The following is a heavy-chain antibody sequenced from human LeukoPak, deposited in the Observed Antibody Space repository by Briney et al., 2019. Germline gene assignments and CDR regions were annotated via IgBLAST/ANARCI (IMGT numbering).Heavy chain of an antibody. J-gene: IGHJ5*02. D-gene: IGHD1-26*01. Sequence: GSLRLSCAASGFTFSNYAMNWVRQAPGKGLEWVSAISGSGGSTYYADSVKGRFTISRDNSKNTLYLQMNTLRAEDTAVYYCAKGDNSGSYNWFDPWGQGTLVTVSS. V-gene: IGHV3-23*01. CDR1: GFTFSNYA. CDR2: ISGSGGST. CDR3: AKGDNSGSYNWFDP.